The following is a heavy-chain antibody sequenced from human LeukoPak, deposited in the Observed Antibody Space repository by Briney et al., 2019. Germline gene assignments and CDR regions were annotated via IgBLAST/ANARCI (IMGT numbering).Heavy chain of an antibody. J-gene: IGHJ4*02. CDR2: IIPIFGTA. Sequence: ASVKVSCKASGGTFSSYAISWVRQAPGQGLEWMGGIIPIFGTANYAQKFQGRVTITADESTSTAYMELSSLRSEDTAVYYCAIGRIMITFGGDERYYFDYWCQGTLVTVSS. CDR3: AIGRIMITFGGDERYYFDY. V-gene: IGHV1-69*13. D-gene: IGHD3-16*01. CDR1: GGTFSSYA.